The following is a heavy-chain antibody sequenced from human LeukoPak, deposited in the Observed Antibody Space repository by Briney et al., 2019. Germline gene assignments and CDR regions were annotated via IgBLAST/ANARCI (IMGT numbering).Heavy chain of an antibody. CDR3: AKDRRIDILTGWRGYYYYGMDV. CDR2: ISYDGSNK. CDR1: GFTFSSYA. Sequence: GGSLRLSCAASGFTFSSYAMSWVRQAPGKGLEWVAVISYDGSNKYYADSVKGRFTISRDNSKNTLYLQMNSLRAEDTAVYYCAKDRRIDILTGWRGYYYYGMDVWGQGTTVTVSS. V-gene: IGHV3-30*18. J-gene: IGHJ6*02. D-gene: IGHD3-9*01.